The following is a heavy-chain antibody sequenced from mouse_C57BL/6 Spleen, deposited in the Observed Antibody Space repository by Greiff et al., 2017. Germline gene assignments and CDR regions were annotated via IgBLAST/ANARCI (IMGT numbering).Heavy chain of an antibody. Sequence: VQLPQSGAELAKPGASVTLSCQASGYTFPRYWMHWVKQRPGLGLEWIGYINPCSGYTKYIQKFKDKATLTAYKSSITAYLHLSSLTSEDSDVYFCARWADMMDYGGQGTSVTVSS. CDR1: GYTFPRYW. CDR2: INPCSGYT. J-gene: IGHJ4*01. V-gene: IGHV1-7*01. CDR3: ARWADMMDY.